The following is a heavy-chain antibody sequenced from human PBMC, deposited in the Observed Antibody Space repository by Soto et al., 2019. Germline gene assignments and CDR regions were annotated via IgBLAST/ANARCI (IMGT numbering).Heavy chain of an antibody. CDR1: GYSFANYW. V-gene: IGHV5-51*01. Sequence: GESRKISCKASGYSFANYWTGWVCQKPGKGLEWMGVIYPGDSETTYSPSFEGQVIISVDRSRGTAFLEWSSLKASDTAMYYCARPGAPTDTVVYDFWCQGTQVTVS. CDR3: ARPGAPTDTVVYDF. J-gene: IGHJ4*02. CDR2: IYPGDSET. D-gene: IGHD5-18*01.